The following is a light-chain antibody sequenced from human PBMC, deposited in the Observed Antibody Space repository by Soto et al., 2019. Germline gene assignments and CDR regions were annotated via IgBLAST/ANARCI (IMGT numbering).Light chain of an antibody. V-gene: IGKV3-15*01. J-gene: IGKJ4*01. CDR2: GAS. CDR1: QRVSSN. Sequence: EIVLTQSPASLSVSPGERVTLSCRASQRVSSNLGWYQQKPGQAPRLLIYGASSRAPGIPARFSGSGSGTEFTLTISSLQSEDFAVYYCQHYNNLPLTFGGGAKVEIK. CDR3: QHYNNLPLT.